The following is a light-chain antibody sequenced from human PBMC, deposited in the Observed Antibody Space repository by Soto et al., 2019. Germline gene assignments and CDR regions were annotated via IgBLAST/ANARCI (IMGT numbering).Light chain of an antibody. CDR2: EVS. Sequence: QSVLTQPASVSGSPGQSITISCTGSSSDIGDYAYVSWYQQHPDKAPKLMIYEVSNRPSGVSNRFSGSKSGNTASLTISGLLAEDEADYYCSSYTSSNSILFGEGTK. CDR1: SSDIGDYAY. CDR3: SSYTSSNSIL. J-gene: IGLJ3*02. V-gene: IGLV2-14*01.